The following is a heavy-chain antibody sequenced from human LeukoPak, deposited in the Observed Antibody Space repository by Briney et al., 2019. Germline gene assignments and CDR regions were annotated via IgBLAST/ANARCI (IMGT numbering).Heavy chain of an antibody. Sequence: GGSLRLSCSASGFTFSSYAMHWVRQAPGKGLEYVSAISSNGGSTYYADSVKGRFTISRDNSKNTLYLQMSSLRAEDTAVYYCVKSVTTGTRGAFDIWGQGTMVTVSS. CDR2: ISSNGGST. J-gene: IGHJ3*02. V-gene: IGHV3-64D*06. CDR1: GFTFSSYA. D-gene: IGHD1-1*01. CDR3: VKSVTTGTRGAFDI.